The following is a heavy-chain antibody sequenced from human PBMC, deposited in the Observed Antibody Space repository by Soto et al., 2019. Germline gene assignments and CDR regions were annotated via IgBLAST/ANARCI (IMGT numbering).Heavy chain of an antibody. Sequence: QVQLVESGGGVVQPGRSLRLSCAASGFTFSSYAMHWVRQAPGKGLEWVADISYDGSNKYYADSVKGRFTISRDNSKNTLYLQMNSLRAEDTAVYYCARATSGWYKDAFDIWGQGTMVTVSS. D-gene: IGHD6-19*01. CDR1: GFTFSSYA. V-gene: IGHV3-30-3*01. J-gene: IGHJ3*02. CDR2: ISYDGSNK. CDR3: ARATSGWYKDAFDI.